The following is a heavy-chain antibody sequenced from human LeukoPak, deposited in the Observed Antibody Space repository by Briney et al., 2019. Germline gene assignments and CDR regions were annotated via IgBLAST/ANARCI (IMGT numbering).Heavy chain of an antibody. D-gene: IGHD2-2*01. Sequence: PGGSLRLSCAASGFTFSSYAMSWVRQAPGKVLEWVSAISGSGGSTYYADSVKGRLTISRDNSKNTLYLQMNSLRAEDTAVYYCASVGYCSSTSCSPLHYYYYGMDVWGQGTTVTVSS. V-gene: IGHV3-23*01. CDR2: ISGSGGST. J-gene: IGHJ6*02. CDR1: GFTFSSYA. CDR3: ASVGYCSSTSCSPLHYYYYGMDV.